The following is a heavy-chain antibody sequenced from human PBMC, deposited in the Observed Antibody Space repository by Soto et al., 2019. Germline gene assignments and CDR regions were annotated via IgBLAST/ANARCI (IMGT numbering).Heavy chain of an antibody. D-gene: IGHD3-3*01. CDR1: GGPFSGYY. Sequence: QVQLQQWGAGLLKPSETLSLTCAVYGGPFSGYYWSWIRQPPGKGLEWTGEINHSGSTNYNPSLKRRVTLSVDTSKNQFSLKLSSVTAADTAVYYCAIGGITIFGVVTLDFDYWGQGTLVTVSS. CDR2: INHSGST. V-gene: IGHV4-34*01. J-gene: IGHJ4*02. CDR3: AIGGITIFGVVTLDFDY.